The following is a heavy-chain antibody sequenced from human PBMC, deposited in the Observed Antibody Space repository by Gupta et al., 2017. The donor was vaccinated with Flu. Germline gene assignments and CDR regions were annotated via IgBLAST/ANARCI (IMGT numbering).Heavy chain of an antibody. D-gene: IGHD2-8*01. CDR3: TTGGVD. Sequence: LSCATSGFKFYDAWMSWVRQAPGKGLECVARIRSETHGGAREYAAPVQGRFIISRDDSKGTVALQMDSLKTEDTGLYYGTTGGVDWGRGTLVTVSS. J-gene: IGHJ4*01. V-gene: IGHV3-15*01. CDR1: GFKFYDAW. CDR2: IRSETHGGAR.